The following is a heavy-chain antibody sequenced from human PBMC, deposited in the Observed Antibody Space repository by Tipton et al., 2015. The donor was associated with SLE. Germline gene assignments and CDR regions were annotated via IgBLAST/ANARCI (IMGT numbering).Heavy chain of an antibody. Sequence: TLSLTCIVSGASVGTYCWNWLRQSPGKGLEWIGSIYHSGNTLYSPSLESRVSISVDTSKNQFSLKLTSVTAADTAVYYCARDGGWYYDSSGYQGADWYFELWGRGTLVTVSS. CDR2: IYHSGNT. CDR3: ARDGGWYYDSSGYQGADWYFEL. CDR1: GASVGTYC. D-gene: IGHD3-22*01. J-gene: IGHJ2*01. V-gene: IGHV4-59*02.